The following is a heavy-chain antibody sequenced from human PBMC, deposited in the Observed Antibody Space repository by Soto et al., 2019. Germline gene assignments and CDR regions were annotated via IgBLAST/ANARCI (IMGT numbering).Heavy chain of an antibody. J-gene: IGHJ5*02. Sequence: GASVKVSCKASGGTFSSYAISWVRQAPGQGLEWMGGIIPIFGTANYAQKFQGRVTITADESTSTAYMELSSLRSEDTAVYYCARAILPLYCISTSCYPGVSFDPWGKGTLVTVSS. V-gene: IGHV1-69*13. D-gene: IGHD2-2*01. CDR1: GGTFSSYA. CDR2: IIPIFGTA. CDR3: ARAILPLYCISTSCYPGVSFDP.